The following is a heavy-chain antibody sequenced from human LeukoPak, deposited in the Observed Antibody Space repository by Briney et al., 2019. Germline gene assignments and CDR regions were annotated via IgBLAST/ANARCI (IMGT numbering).Heavy chain of an antibody. CDR3: AKGMYSSSWPQGYFDY. D-gene: IGHD6-13*01. CDR1: GFTFDNYA. V-gene: IGHV3-9*03. CDR2: ISWNSGSI. J-gene: IGHJ4*02. Sequence: GGSLRLSCAASGFTFDNYAMHWVRQAPGKGLEWVSGISWNSGSIGYADSVKGRFTISRDNAKNSLYLQMNSLRAEDMALYYCAKGMYSSSWPQGYFDYWGQGTLVTVSS.